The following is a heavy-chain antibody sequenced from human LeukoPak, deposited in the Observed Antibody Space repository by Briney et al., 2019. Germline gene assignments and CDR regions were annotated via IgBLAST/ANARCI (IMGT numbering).Heavy chain of an antibody. Sequence: LSLTCAVYGGSFSGYYWSWIRQAPGKGLEWVSYISSSGSTIYYADSVKGRFTISRDNAKNSLYLQMNSLRAEDTAVYYCARSGPRETDSSGSPYFDSWGQGTLVTVSS. D-gene: IGHD3-22*01. V-gene: IGHV3-11*01. CDR2: ISSSGSTI. CDR3: ARSGPRETDSSGSPYFDS. CDR1: GGSFSGYY. J-gene: IGHJ4*02.